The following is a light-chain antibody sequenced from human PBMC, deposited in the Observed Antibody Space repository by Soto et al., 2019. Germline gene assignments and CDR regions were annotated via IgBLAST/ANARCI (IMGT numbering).Light chain of an antibody. CDR3: QQYGASPRT. J-gene: IGKJ1*01. CDR2: GAF. V-gene: IGKV3-20*01. Sequence: EIQMTQSPGTLSLSPGERATLTCRASYTIRNNYVAWYQQKPGRAPRLLIFGAFRWESGIPDRFSGGGSGTEFTLTVSSLEPEDFAVYFCQQYGASPRTFGQGTKVEVK. CDR1: YTIRNNY.